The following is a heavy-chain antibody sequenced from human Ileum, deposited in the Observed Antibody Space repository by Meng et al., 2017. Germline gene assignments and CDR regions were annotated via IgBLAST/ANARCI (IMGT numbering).Heavy chain of an antibody. CDR3: ARGVVSGSHYNTY. CDR1: GGSISSSIW. Sequence: QVQLQESGPGLVKPSGTLSLTCAVSGGSISSSIWWSWVRQPPEKGLEWIGEIHQSGTTNYSPSLKSRLTISVDKSKNPFSLKLQSVTAADTAVYFCARGVVSGSHYNTYWGQGIPVTVSS. J-gene: IGHJ4*02. V-gene: IGHV4-4*02. CDR2: IHQSGTT. D-gene: IGHD3-10*01.